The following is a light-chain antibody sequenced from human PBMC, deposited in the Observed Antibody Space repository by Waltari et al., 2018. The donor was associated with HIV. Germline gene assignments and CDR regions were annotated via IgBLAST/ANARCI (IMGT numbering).Light chain of an antibody. CDR2: WAS. CDR3: QQYYTTPRT. V-gene: IGKV4-1*01. J-gene: IGKJ2*02. Sequence: DIVMTQSTESPAVALGERGTTNCKSSPNILYSSSSKNNLAWYKQKPGQHAKLLIYWASTLESAVPHRFSGIVSETDFTLTISCLQAEDVAVYYCQQYYTTPRTFGQGTKLEIK. CDR1: PNILYSSSSKNN.